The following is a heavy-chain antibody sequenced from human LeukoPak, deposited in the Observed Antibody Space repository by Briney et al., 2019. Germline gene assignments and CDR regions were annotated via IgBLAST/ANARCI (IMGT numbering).Heavy chain of an antibody. D-gene: IGHD4-17*01. CDR1: GFTFSSYA. Sequence: GGSLRLSCAASGFTFSSYAMHWVRQAPGKGLEWVAVISYDGSNKYYADSVKGRFTISRDNSKNTLYLQMNSLRAEDTAVYYCAKAPRSTTVTPDYWGQGTLVTVS. CDR3: AKAPRSTTVTPDY. V-gene: IGHV3-30-3*01. CDR2: ISYDGSNK. J-gene: IGHJ4*02.